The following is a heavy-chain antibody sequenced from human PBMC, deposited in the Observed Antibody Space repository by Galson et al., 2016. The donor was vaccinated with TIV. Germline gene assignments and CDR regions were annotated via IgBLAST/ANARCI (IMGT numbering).Heavy chain of an antibody. CDR2: VSPGSSYI. Sequence: LRLSCAASGFTFSDYTMTWVRQAPGKGPEWVSSVSPGSSYIYYADSVKGRSTVSRDNSKNTLFLRMNSLRVDDTAVYYCARSPGGMDWGQGTLVTVSS. V-gene: IGHV3-21*04. CDR3: ARSPGGMD. D-gene: IGHD1-14*01. CDR1: GFTFSDYT. J-gene: IGHJ4*02.